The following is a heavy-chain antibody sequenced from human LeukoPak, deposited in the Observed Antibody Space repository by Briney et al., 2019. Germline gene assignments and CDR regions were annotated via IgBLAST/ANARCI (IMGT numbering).Heavy chain of an antibody. CDR1: GFTFSSYA. D-gene: IGHD3-22*01. Sequence: GGSLRLSCAASGFTFSSYAMSWVRQAPGKGLEWVSAISGSGDTNYADAVKGRFTVARDNSKNTLFLQMNSLRAEDTAVYYCAKENYYDSGGYPLGGSWGQGTLVTVSS. V-gene: IGHV3-23*01. CDR2: ISGSGDT. J-gene: IGHJ5*02. CDR3: AKENYYDSGGYPLGGS.